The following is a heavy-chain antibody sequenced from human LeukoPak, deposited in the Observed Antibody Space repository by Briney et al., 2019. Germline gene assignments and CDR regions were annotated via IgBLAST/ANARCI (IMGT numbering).Heavy chain of an antibody. J-gene: IGHJ6*03. D-gene: IGHD6-13*01. CDR2: MNPNSGNT. CDR3: ARDPSIATAVYYMDV. V-gene: IGHV1-8*01. CDR1: GYTFTSYD. Sequence: ASVKVSCKASGYTFTSYDINWVRQATGQGLEWMGWMNPNSGNTGYAQKFQGRVTMTTDTSTSTASMELRSLRSDDTAVYYCARDPSIATAVYYMDVWGKGTTVTVSS.